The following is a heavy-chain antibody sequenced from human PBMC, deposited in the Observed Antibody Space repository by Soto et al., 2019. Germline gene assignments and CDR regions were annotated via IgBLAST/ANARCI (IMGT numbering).Heavy chain of an antibody. CDR2: IIPIFGTA. Sequence: SVKVSCKASGCTFSSYAISWVRQAPGQGLEWMGGIIPIFGTANYAQKFQGRVTITADKSTSTAYMELSSLRSEDTAVYYCARVGATIFGVVPNYYGMDVWGQGTTVTVSS. J-gene: IGHJ6*02. CDR3: ARVGATIFGVVPNYYGMDV. CDR1: GCTFSSYA. D-gene: IGHD3-3*01. V-gene: IGHV1-69*06.